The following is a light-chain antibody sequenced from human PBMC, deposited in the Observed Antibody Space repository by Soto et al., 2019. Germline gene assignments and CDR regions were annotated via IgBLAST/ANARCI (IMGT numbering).Light chain of an antibody. J-gene: IGKJ4*01. V-gene: IGKV1-27*01. CDR1: QGIGVY. CDR3: PLT. CDR2: AAS. Sequence: DIQMTQSPSSLSASLGDRVTITCRASQGIGVYLAWFQQKPGNAPKLLIYAASTLQSGVPSRFSGSGSGTDFTLTVSSLQPEDVATYSAPLTFGGGTRVEIK.